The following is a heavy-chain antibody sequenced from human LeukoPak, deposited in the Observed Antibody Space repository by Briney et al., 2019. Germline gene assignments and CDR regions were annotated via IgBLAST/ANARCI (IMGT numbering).Heavy chain of an antibody. CDR2: TWYRSKWYN. CDR3: ARSSHTPRGSVQWLPHGLDY. D-gene: IGHD6-19*01. V-gene: IGHV6-1*01. J-gene: IGHJ4*02. CDR1: GDSVSSNSAA. Sequence: SQTLSLTCAISGDSVSSNSAAWNWIRQSPSRGLEWLGRTWYRSKWYNDSAVSVKSRIVINPDTSKNQFSLQLSSVTPEDTAVYYCARSSHTPRGSVQWLPHGLDYWGQGTLVTVSS.